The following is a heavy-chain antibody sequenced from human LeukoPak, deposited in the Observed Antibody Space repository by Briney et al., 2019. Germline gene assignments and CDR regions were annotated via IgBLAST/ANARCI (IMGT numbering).Heavy chain of an antibody. CDR3: AKDQDCSNGICYTGFDY. V-gene: IGHV3-23*01. J-gene: IGHJ4*02. D-gene: IGHD2-8*01. Sequence: GGSLRPSCAASGFTPSSYAMGWVRQAPGKGLEWVSAISGGGVSTYYADSVKGRFTISRDNSKNTLYLQMKSLRAEDTAVYYCAKDQDCSNGICYTGFDYWGQGTLVTVSS. CDR1: GFTPSSYA. CDR2: ISGGGVST.